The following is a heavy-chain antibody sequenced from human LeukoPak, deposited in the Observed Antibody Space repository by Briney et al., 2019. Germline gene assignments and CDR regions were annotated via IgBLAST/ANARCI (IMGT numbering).Heavy chain of an antibody. V-gene: IGHV4-61*02. CDR2: IYTSGST. Sequence: PSQTLSLTCTVSGGSISSGSYYWSWIRQPAGKGLEWIGRIYTSGSTNYNPSLKSRVTISVDTSKNQFSLKLSSVTAADTAVYYCARDVKAASHTTPYYYYYYMDVWGKGTTVTVSS. D-gene: IGHD6-13*01. J-gene: IGHJ6*03. CDR3: ARDVKAASHTTPYYYYYYMDV. CDR1: GGSISSGSYY.